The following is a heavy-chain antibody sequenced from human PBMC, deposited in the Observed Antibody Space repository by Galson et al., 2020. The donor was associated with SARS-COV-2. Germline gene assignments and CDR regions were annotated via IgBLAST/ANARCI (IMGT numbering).Heavy chain of an antibody. Sequence: GGFLRLSCAASGFAFSRYWMNWGRQAPGKGLEWVASIKEDGSEKYYVDSVKGRFTISRDNAKNSLYLQMNSLRDEDTAVYHCARDLLGEQWLGNYWGQGTLVTVS. D-gene: IGHD6-19*01. J-gene: IGHJ4*02. CDR3: ARDLLGEQWLGNY. CDR2: IKEDGSEK. V-gene: IGHV3-7*05. CDR1: GFAFSRYW.